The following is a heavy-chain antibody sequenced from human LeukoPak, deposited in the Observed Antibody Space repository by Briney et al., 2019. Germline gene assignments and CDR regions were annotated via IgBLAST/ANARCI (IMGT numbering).Heavy chain of an antibody. V-gene: IGHV1-18*01. J-gene: IGHJ4*02. CDR2: ISAYNGNT. CDR3: ARDQTAYYDFWSGYYAY. Sequence: ASVKVSCKASGYTFTSHGISWVRQAPGQGLEWMGWISAYNGNTNYAQKLQGRVTMTTDTSTSTAYMELRSLRSDDTAVYYCARDQTAYYDFWSGYYAYWGQGTLATVSS. CDR1: GYTFTSHG. D-gene: IGHD3-3*01.